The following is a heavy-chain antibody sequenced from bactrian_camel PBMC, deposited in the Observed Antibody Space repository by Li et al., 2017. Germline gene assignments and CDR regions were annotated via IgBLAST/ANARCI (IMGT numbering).Heavy chain of an antibody. CDR2: IGPGRDRR. J-gene: IGHJ4*01. D-gene: IGHD7*01. CDR3: AADPMSGCAIYTVLRGGHNFTY. CDR1: GIGNTGTC. V-gene: IGHV3S1*01. Sequence: HVQLVESGGGSVQAGGSLRLICKTTGIGNTGTCVAWLRQVPGKGREVVAAIGPGRDRRFYPHAVKGRFTISQDQAQPIVYLEMNDLLPDDSGVYYCAADPMSGCAIYTVLRGGHNFTYWGRGTQVTVS.